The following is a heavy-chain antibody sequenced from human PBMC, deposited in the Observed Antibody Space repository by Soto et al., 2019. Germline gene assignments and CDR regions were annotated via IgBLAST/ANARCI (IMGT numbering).Heavy chain of an antibody. CDR1: GFTFRSFT. V-gene: IGHV3-21*01. CDR2: ISSNSAYI. J-gene: IGHJ5*02. CDR3: TRDASRDSSARGWFDP. Sequence: KAXESLRLSCAASGFTFRSFTMNGVRQAPGKGLEWVSTISSNSAYIYYTDALRGRFTISRDNAKNSLHLQMNSLRAEDAAVYYCTRDASRDSSARGWFDPWGPGTLVTVSS. D-gene: IGHD6-13*01.